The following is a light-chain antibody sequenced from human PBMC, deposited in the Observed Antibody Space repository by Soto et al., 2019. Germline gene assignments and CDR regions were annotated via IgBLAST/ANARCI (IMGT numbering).Light chain of an antibody. V-gene: IGKV3-20*01. Sequence: EIMMTQSPVTLSVSPGERATLSCRASQSVGSNYLAWYQQKPGQAPRLLIYGASSRATGIADRFSGSGSGTDFTLTISRLEPEDFALYYCQQYGYSPITFGQGTRLEI. J-gene: IGKJ5*01. CDR3: QQYGYSPIT. CDR1: QSVGSNY. CDR2: GAS.